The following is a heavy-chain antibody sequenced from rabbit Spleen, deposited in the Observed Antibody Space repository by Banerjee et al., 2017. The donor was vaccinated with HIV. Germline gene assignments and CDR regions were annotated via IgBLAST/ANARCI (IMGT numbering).Heavy chain of an antibody. V-gene: IGHV1S45*01. CDR3: ARDTSSSFSSYGMDL. J-gene: IGHJ6*01. CDR1: GFSFNDRDV. Sequence: QEQLEESGGGLVKPEGSLTLTCKASGFSFNDRDVMCWVRQAPGKGLEWIACINASTGKPVYATWASGRFTISRTSSTTVTLQMTRLTAADTATYFCARDTSSSFSSYGMDLWGPGTLVTVS. CDR2: INASTGKP. D-gene: IGHD1-1*01.